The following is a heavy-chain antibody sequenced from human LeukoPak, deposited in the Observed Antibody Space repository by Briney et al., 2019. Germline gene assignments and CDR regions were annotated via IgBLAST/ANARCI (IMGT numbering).Heavy chain of an antibody. D-gene: IGHD2-2*01. J-gene: IGHJ4*02. CDR1: GYSFTSYW. Sequence: GESLKISCKGSGYSFTSYWIGWVRQMPGKGLEWMGIIYPGDSDTRYSPSFQGQVTISADKSISSAYLQWSSLKASDTAMYYCARQPLYCSSTSCYEFDFWGQGTLVTVSS. V-gene: IGHV5-51*01. CDR3: ARQPLYCSSTSCYEFDF. CDR2: IYPGDSDT.